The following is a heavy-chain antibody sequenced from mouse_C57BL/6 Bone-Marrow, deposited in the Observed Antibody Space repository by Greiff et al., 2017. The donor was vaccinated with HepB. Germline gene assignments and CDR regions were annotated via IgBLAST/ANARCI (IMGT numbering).Heavy chain of an antibody. CDR3: AFYYYGSFYAMDY. J-gene: IGHJ4*01. CDR2: IHPSDSDT. CDR1: GYTFTSYW. Sequence: QVQLKQPGAELVKPGASVKVSCKASGYTFTSYWMHWVKQRPGQGLEWIGRIHPSDSDTNYNQKFKGKATLTVDKSSSTAYMQLSSLTSEDSAVHYCAFYYYGSFYAMDYWGQGTSVTVSS. D-gene: IGHD1-1*01. V-gene: IGHV1-74*01.